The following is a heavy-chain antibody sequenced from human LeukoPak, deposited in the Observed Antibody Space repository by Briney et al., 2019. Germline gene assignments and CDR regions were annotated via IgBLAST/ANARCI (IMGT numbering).Heavy chain of an antibody. CDR2: IYYSGST. CDR1: GGSISSYY. V-gene: IGHV4-59*01. D-gene: IGHD4-23*01. CDR3: ARWAYGGNSDGIDY. J-gene: IGHJ4*02. Sequence: PSETLSLTCTDSGGSISSYYWSWIRQPPGKGLEWIGYIYYSGSTNYNPSLKSRVTISVDTSKNQFSLKLSSVTAADTAVYYCARWAYGGNSDGIDYWGQGTLVTVSS.